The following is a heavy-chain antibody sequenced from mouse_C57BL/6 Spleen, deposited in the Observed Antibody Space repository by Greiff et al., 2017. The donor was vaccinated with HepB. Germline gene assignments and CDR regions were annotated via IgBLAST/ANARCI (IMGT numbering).Heavy chain of an antibody. CDR2: ISSGSSTI. Sequence: DVKLVDSGGGLVKPGGSLKLSCAASGFTFSDYGMHWVRQAPEKGLEWVAYISSGSSTIYYADTVKGRFTISRDNAKNTLFLQMTSLRSEDTAMYYCARDDYDVWFAYWGQGTLVTVSA. CDR3: ARDDYDVWFAY. J-gene: IGHJ3*01. CDR1: GFTFSDYG. V-gene: IGHV5-17*01. D-gene: IGHD2-4*01.